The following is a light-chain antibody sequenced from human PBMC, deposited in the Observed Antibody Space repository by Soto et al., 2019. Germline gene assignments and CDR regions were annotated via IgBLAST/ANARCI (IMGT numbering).Light chain of an antibody. V-gene: IGLV2-14*01. CDR3: SSYTTNKARV. Sequence: QSALSQPASVSGSPGQTITISCTGTTSDVGDNKYVSWYQQHPGTAPKLMIYEVSYRPSGVSDRFSGSRSDITASLTISGLQADDEADYYCSSYTTNKARVFGGGTQLTVL. J-gene: IGLJ3*02. CDR2: EVS. CDR1: TSDVGDNKY.